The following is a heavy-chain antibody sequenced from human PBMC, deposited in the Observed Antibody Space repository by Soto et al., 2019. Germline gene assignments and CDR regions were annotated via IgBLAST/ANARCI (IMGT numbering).Heavy chain of an antibody. V-gene: IGHV3-30-3*01. J-gene: IGHJ4*02. CDR1: GFTFSSYA. Sequence: QVPLVESGGGVVQPGRSLRLSCAASGFTFSSYAMHWVRQAPGKGLEWVAVISYDGSNKYYADSVKGRFTISRDNSKNTLYLQMNSLRAEDTAVYYCARGAILWDQLDVGCYWCQGTLFTVSS. CDR3: ARGAILWDQLDVGCY. D-gene: IGHD2-21*01. CDR2: ISYDGSNK.